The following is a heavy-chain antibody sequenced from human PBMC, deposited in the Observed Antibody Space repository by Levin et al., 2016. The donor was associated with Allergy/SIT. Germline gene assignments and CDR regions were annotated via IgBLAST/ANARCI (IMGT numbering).Heavy chain of an antibody. Sequence: SVKVSCKASGGTFSSYAISWVRQAPGQGLEWMGGIIPIFGTANYAQKFQGRVTITADKSTSTAYMELSSLRSEDTAVYYCAHGPVITIFGVVIMEGGMDVWGQGTTVTVSS. CDR3: AHGPVITIFGVVIMEGGMDV. J-gene: IGHJ6*02. D-gene: IGHD3-3*01. CDR2: IIPIFGTA. CDR1: GGTFSSYA. V-gene: IGHV1-69*06.